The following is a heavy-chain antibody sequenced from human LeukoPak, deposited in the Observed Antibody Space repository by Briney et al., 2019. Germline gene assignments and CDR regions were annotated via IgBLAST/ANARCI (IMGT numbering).Heavy chain of an antibody. CDR3: ARSEMGYYNYYMDV. CDR1: GFTFSDYY. CDR2: ISSSGSTI. V-gene: IGHV3-11*04. Sequence: AGGSLRLSCAASGFTFSDYYMSWIRQAPGKGLEWVSYISSSGSTIYYADSVKGRFTISRDNAKNSLYLQMNSLRAEDTAVYYCARSEMGYYNYYMDVWGKGTTVTVSS. J-gene: IGHJ6*03. D-gene: IGHD5-24*01.